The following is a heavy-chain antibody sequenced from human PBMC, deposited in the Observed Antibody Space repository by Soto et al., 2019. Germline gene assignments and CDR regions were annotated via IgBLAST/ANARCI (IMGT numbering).Heavy chain of an antibody. CDR2: IYSGGST. D-gene: IGHD3-22*01. J-gene: IGHJ3*02. V-gene: IGHV3-66*01. CDR3: GRVDVVMFFFDI. Sequence: GGSLRLSCAASGFTVSSNYMSWVRQAPGKGREWVSVIYSGGSTYYADSVKGRGTLSRDNSKNTRYLQMNSLRAEDTGVYYCGRVDVVMFFFDIWGQGTMVTVSS. CDR1: GFTVSSNY.